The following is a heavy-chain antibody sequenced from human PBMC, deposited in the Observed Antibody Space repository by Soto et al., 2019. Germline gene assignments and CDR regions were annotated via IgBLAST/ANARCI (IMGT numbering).Heavy chain of an antibody. Sequence: PSQTLSLTCVITGDSVSSNSAGWSWVRQSPSIGLEWLGRTYYRSKWYYEYAVSVRGRITINPDTSKSQYSLQLNSVTPEDTAVYFCARGEQYSGRIFDYWGQGTLVTVSS. V-gene: IGHV6-1*01. J-gene: IGHJ4*01. D-gene: IGHD1-26*01. CDR1: GDSVSSNSAG. CDR2: TYYRSKWYY. CDR3: ARGEQYSGRIFDY.